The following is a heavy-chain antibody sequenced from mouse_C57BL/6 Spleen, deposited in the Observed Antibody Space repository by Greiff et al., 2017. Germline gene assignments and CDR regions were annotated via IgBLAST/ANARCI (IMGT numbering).Heavy chain of an antibody. Sequence: VQLQQSGPELVKPGASVKISCKASGYTFTDYYMNWVKQSHGKSLEWIGDINPNNGGTSYNQKFKGKATLTVDKSSSTAYMELRSLTSEDSAVYYCAPPFITTAPFAYWGQGTLVTVSA. CDR2: INPNNGGT. V-gene: IGHV1-26*01. J-gene: IGHJ3*01. D-gene: IGHD1-1*01. CDR1: GYTFTDYY. CDR3: APPFITTAPFAY.